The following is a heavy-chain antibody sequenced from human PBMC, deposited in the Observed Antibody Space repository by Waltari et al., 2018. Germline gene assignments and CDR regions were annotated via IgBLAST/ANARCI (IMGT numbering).Heavy chain of an antibody. D-gene: IGHD6-19*01. V-gene: IGHV4-38-2*01. CDR3: ARQDGVAVAGLLDY. CDR2: IYHSGGT. Sequence: QVQLQESGPGRVKPSETLSLTCAVSGYSNSSGYYWGWIRQPPGKGLEWIGSIYHSGGTYYTPSLKSRVTISVDTSKNQFSLKLSSVTAADTAVYYCARQDGVAVAGLLDYWGQGTLVTVSS. CDR1: GYSNSSGYY. J-gene: IGHJ4*02.